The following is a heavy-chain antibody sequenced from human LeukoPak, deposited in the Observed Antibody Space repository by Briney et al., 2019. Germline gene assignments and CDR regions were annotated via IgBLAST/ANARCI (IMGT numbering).Heavy chain of an antibody. Sequence: GGSLRLSCAASSVTFTNAWMSWVRQAPGKGLEWVGRIKSKTDGETTDYAAPVKGRFTISRDDSKNTLYLQMNSLKTEDTAVYYCTTDPRWELPSDYWGQGTLVTVSS. CDR2: IKSKTDGETT. J-gene: IGHJ4*02. CDR3: TTDPRWELPSDY. CDR1: SVTFTNAW. V-gene: IGHV3-15*01. D-gene: IGHD1-26*01.